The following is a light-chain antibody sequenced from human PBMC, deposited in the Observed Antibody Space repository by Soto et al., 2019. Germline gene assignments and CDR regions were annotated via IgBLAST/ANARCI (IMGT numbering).Light chain of an antibody. CDR3: SSYTSSSTYV. J-gene: IGLJ1*01. CDR2: DVD. CDR1: SSDIGGYNF. Sequence: QSALTQPASLSGSPGQSISISCTGTSSDIGGYNFVSWYQQHPGKAPKLIMCDVDNRPSGVSNRFSGSKSGNTASLTISGLQAEDDADYYCSSYTSSSTYVFGTGTQLTVL. V-gene: IGLV2-14*03.